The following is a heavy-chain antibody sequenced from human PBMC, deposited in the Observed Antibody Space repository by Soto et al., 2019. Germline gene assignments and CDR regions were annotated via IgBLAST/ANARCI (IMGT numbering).Heavy chain of an antibody. V-gene: IGHV7-4-1*01. CDR3: AIXSSGWYDLYYYYYGMDV. J-gene: IGHJ6*02. CDR2: INTNTGSP. CDR1: GYTFTSYA. Sequence: ASVKVSCKASGYTFTSYAMNWVRQAPGQGLEWMGWINTNTGSPTYAQGFTGRFVFSLDTSVSTAYLQICSLKAEDTAVYYCAIXSSGWYDLYYYYYGMDVWGQGTTVTVSS. D-gene: IGHD6-19*01.